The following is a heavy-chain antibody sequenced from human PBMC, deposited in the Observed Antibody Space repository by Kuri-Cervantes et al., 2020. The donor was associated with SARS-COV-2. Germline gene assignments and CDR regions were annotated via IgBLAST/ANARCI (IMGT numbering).Heavy chain of an antibody. Sequence: ESLKISCTVSGGSISSYYWSWIRQPAGKGLEWIGRIYTSGSTNYNPSLKSRVTMSVDTSKNQFSLKLSSVTAADTAVYYCARHGSGYVYSYGYGFDYWGQGTLVTVSS. D-gene: IGHD5-18*01. V-gene: IGHV4-4*07. CDR3: ARHGSGYVYSYGYGFDY. CDR2: IYTSGST. J-gene: IGHJ4*02. CDR1: GGSISSYY.